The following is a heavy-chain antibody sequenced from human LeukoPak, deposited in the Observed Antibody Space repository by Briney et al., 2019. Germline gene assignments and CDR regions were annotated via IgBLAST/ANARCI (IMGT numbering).Heavy chain of an antibody. CDR1: GFTFSSYS. CDR2: ISRSSSYI. J-gene: IGHJ4*02. Sequence: GGSLRLSCAASGFTFSSYSMNWVRQAPGKGLEWVSSISRSSSYIYYADSVRGRFTISRDNAKNSLYLQMNSLRAEDTAVYYCARDYSPGIVGATTSGYWGQGTLVTVSS. D-gene: IGHD1-26*01. V-gene: IGHV3-21*01. CDR3: ARDYSPGIVGATTSGY.